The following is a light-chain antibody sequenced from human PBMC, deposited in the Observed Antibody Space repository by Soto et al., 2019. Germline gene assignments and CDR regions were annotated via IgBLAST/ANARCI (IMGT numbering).Light chain of an antibody. V-gene: IGLV2-8*01. J-gene: IGLJ1*01. CDR3: SSYTSSNTLV. CDR2: EVT. Sequence: QSALTQPPSASGSPGQSVTISCTGTSGDIGGYDYVSWYQQHPGKAPKLMIYEVTKRPLGVPDRFSGSKSGNTASLTVSGLQAEDEADYYCSSYTSSNTLVFGTGTKLTVL. CDR1: SGDIGGYDY.